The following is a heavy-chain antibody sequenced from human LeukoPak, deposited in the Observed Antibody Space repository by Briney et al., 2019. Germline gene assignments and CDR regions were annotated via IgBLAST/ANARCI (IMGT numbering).Heavy chain of an antibody. D-gene: IGHD6-13*01. CDR1: GGSISSDY. CDR2: IYGSGST. J-gene: IGHJ3*01. Sequence: SETLSLTCTVSGGSISSDYWNWIRQPAGKGLEWIGRIYGSGSTKYNPSLKSRVTMSVDTSKNQFSLKLSSVTAADTAVYYCARAVAVAGRVFGPDALDFWGQGTMVTVSS. CDR3: ARAVAVAGRVFGPDALDF. V-gene: IGHV4-4*07.